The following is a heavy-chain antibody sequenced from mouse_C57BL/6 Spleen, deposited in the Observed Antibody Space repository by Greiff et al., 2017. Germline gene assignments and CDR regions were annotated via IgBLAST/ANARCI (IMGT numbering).Heavy chain of an antibody. Sequence: VQLKESGPELVKPGASVKISCKASGYSFPDYNMNWVKQSNGKSLEWIGVINPNYGTPSYNQTFKGKATLTVDQSSSTAYMQLNSLTTENSAVYDCARAVTTEGATDYARDYWGQGTTVTVAS. CDR1: GYSFPDYN. D-gene: IGHD1-1*01. CDR3: ARAVTTEGATDYARDY. J-gene: IGHJ4*01. V-gene: IGHV1-39*01. CDR2: INPNYGTP.